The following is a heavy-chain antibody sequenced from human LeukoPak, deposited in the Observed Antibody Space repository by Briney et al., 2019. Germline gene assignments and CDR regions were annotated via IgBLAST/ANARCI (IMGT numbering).Heavy chain of an antibody. CDR3: ARDAGYYYFYMDV. CDR2: ISAYNGNT. J-gene: IGHJ6*03. V-gene: IGHV1-18*01. CDR1: GYTFTNYG. Sequence: ASVKVSCKASGYTFTNYGINWVRQAPGQGLGWPGCISAYNGNTNYAQKLQVRVTMTTDTSSSTAYMELRSLTPDDTAVYYCARDAGYYYFYMDVWGKGTTVTVSS.